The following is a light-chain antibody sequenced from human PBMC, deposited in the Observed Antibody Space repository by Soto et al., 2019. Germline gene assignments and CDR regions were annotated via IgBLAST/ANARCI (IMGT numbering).Light chain of an antibody. CDR2: DAS. CDR1: QSVSSY. J-gene: IGKJ4*01. Sequence: EIVLTQSPATLSLSPGERATLSCRASQSVSSYLAWYQQKPGQAPRLLIYDASNRATGIPARFSGSGSGTXFTLTXSXLXPXXXXXXXXXXXXXWPLTFGGGTKVEIK. V-gene: IGKV3-11*01. CDR3: XXXXXWPLT.